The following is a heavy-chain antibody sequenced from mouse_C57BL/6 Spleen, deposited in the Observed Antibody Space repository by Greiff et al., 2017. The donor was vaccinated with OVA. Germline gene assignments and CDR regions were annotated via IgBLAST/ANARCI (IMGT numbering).Heavy chain of an antibody. D-gene: IGHD1-1*01. CDR2: INPYNGGT. CDR3: AREAITTVGPFDY. J-gene: IGHJ2*01. CDR1: GYTFTDYY. V-gene: IGHV1-19*01. Sequence: DVKLQESGPVLVKPGASVKMSCKASGYTFTDYYMNWVKQSHGKSLEWIGVINPYNGGTSYNQKFKGKATLTVDKSSSTAYMELNSLTSEDAAVYYCAREAITTVGPFDYWGQGTTLTVSS.